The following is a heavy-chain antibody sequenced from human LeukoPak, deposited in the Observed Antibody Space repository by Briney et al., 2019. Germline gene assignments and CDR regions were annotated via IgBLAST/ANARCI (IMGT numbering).Heavy chain of an antibody. CDR3: ARRYGLVGTQFYFDS. J-gene: IGHJ4*02. D-gene: IGHD3/OR15-3a*01. Sequence: PSGTLSLTCTVSGGSIIITDYFWGWIRQPPGKGLEWIANVYYTGSTYYNPSLKSRVTISVDTSKNQFSLKVNSVTAADTAVYYCARRYGLVGTQFYFDSWGQGTLVTVYS. CDR1: GGSIIITDYF. V-gene: IGHV4-39*01. CDR2: VYYTGST.